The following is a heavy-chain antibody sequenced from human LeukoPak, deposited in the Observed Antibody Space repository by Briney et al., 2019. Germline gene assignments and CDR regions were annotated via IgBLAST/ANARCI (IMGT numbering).Heavy chain of an antibody. V-gene: IGHV5-51*01. CDR1: GYSFTSYW. Sequence: GESLKISCKGSGYSFTSYWIGWVRQMPGKGLEWMGIIYPGDSDTRYSPSFQGQVTTSADKSIGTVYLQWSSLKASDTALYYCARRRGYYGSGTDYYFDYWGQGTLVTVSS. D-gene: IGHD3-10*01. J-gene: IGHJ4*02. CDR2: IYPGDSDT. CDR3: ARRRGYYGSGTDYYFDY.